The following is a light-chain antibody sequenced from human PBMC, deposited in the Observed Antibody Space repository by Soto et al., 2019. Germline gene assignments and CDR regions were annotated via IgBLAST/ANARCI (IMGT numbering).Light chain of an antibody. CDR2: QDS. Sequence: SYELTQPPSVSVSPGQTASITCSGDKLGDKYACWYQQKPGQSPVLVIYQDSKRPSGIPERFSGSNSGNTATLTISGTQAMDEADYYFQAWDSSVYVFGTGTKLTVL. CDR3: QAWDSSVYV. J-gene: IGLJ1*01. V-gene: IGLV3-1*01. CDR1: KLGDKY.